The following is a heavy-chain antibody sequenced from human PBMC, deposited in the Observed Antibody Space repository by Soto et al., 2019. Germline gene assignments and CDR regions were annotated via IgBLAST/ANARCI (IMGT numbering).Heavy chain of an antibody. CDR2: INSDGSST. CDR1: GFTFSSYW. J-gene: IGHJ6*02. Sequence: EVQLVESGGGSVQPGGSLRISCAASGFTFSSYWMHWVRQGPGKGLVWVSRINSDGSSTNYADSVKGRFTISRDNAKNTLYLQMNRLGAWDTAVYYCARGIRGYYGMDVWGQGPTVPVSS. CDR3: ARGIRGYYGMDV. V-gene: IGHV3-74*01. D-gene: IGHD3-10*01.